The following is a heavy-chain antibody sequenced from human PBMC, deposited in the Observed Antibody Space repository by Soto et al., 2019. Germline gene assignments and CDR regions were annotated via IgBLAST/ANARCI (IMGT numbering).Heavy chain of an antibody. CDR3: AKDGYSITRNKPLDY. CDR2: ISVSGGST. D-gene: IGHD2-2*01. J-gene: IGHJ4*02. Sequence: EVQLLESGGGLVQPGGSLRLSCAASRFTLSSYAMCWVRQAPGKGLEWVSSISVSGGSTYYADSVKGRFTISRDNSKNTLYLQMNSLRAEDTAVYYYAKDGYSITRNKPLDYWGQGTLVTVSS. CDR1: RFTLSSYA. V-gene: IGHV3-23*01.